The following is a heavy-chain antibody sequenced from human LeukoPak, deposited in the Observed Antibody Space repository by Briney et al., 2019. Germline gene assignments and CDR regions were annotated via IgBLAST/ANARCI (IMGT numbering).Heavy chain of an antibody. CDR1: GFTFDDYG. CDR3: ARSPRTMVRGVIDF. V-gene: IGHV3-20*04. CDR2: INWNGGSK. D-gene: IGHD3-10*01. J-gene: IGHJ4*02. Sequence: GGXXRLSCAASGFTFDDYGMNWVRQAPGKGLEWVSGINWNGGSKVYADSVKGRFTIPRDNAKNSVYMQMNSLRAEDTALYYCARSPRTMVRGVIDFWGQGTLVTVSS.